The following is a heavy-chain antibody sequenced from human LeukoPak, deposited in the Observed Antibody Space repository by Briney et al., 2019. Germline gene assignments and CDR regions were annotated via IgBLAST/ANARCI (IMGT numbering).Heavy chain of an antibody. V-gene: IGHV1-69*06. CDR1: GGTFSSYA. Sequence: SVKVSCKASGGTFSSYAISWVRQAPGQGLEWMGGIIPIFGTANYAQKFQGRVTITADKSTSTAYMELSSLRSEDTAVYYCARAKSVGYSYGQGLDYWGQGTLVTVSS. CDR2: IIPIFGTA. CDR3: ARAKSVGYSYGQGLDY. D-gene: IGHD5-18*01. J-gene: IGHJ4*02.